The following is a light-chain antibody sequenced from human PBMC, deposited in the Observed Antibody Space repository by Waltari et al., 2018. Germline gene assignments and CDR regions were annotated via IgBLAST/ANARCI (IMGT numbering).Light chain of an antibody. CDR1: SRDLGRYAI. J-gene: IGLJ3*02. V-gene: IGLV2-23*02. CDR2: DVS. CDR3: CSYAGNYIWV. Sequence: QSALTQPASVSGSPGQSVTISCTGASRDLGRYAIFSWYQQHPGNAPKLIMCDVSKRPAGVSDRFSGSKSGDTASLTISGRQFEDEADYYCCSYAGNYIWVFGGGTRLTVL.